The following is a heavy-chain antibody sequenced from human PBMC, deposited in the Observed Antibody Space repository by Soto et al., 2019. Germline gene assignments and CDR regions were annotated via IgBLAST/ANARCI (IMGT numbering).Heavy chain of an antibody. CDR2: IYYSWIT. Sequence: PAETLSLTCTVSGGSISSGDSYWSWIRQPPGKGLEWIGSIYYSWITYYTPSLNSRVTISVDTSTNHVSRKLSSVTPAATAVHYGARTPRLAHPAYWAQGTRVTVPS. V-gene: IGHV4-30-4*01. J-gene: IGHJ4*02. CDR1: GGSISSGDSY. CDR3: ARTPRLAHPAY. D-gene: IGHD3-16*01.